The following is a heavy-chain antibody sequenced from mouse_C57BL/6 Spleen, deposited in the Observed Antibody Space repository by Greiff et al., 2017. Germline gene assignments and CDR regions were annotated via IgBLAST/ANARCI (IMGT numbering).Heavy chain of an antibody. CDR1: GFTFSSYT. V-gene: IGHV5-9*01. CDR3: ARPYYYGSSLYWYFDV. D-gene: IGHD1-1*01. CDR2: ISGGGGNT. J-gene: IGHJ1*03. Sequence: EVKVVESGGGLVKPGGSLKLSCAASGFTFSSYTMSWVRQTPEKRLEWVATISGGGGNTYYPDRVKGRFTISRDNAKNTLYLQMSSLRSEDTALYYCARPYYYGSSLYWYFDVWGTGTTVTVSS.